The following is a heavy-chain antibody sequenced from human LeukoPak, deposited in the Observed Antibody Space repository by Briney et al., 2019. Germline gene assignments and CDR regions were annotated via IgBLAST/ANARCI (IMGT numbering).Heavy chain of an antibody. D-gene: IGHD3-10*01. V-gene: IGHV3-15*01. J-gene: IGHJ5*02. CDR1: GFTFSNAW. Sequence: GGSLRLSCAASGFTFSNAWMSWVRQAPGKGLEWVGRIKSKTDGGTTDYAAPVKGRFTISRDDSKNTLYLQMNSLKTEDTAAYYCTTTGSGSYYPNWFDPWGQGTLVTVSS. CDR3: TTTGSGSYYPNWFDP. CDR2: IKSKTDGGTT.